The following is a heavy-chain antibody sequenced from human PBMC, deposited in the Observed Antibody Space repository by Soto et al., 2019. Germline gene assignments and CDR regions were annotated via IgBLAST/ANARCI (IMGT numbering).Heavy chain of an antibody. Sequence: SETLSLTCAVYGGSFSGSYWGWIRQPPGKGLEWIGSIYYSGSTYYNPSLKSRVTISVDTSKNQFSLKLSSVTAADTAVYYCARLKWYYDYVWGSYRPTPYFDYWGQGTLVTVSS. CDR1: GGSFSGSY. D-gene: IGHD3-16*02. V-gene: IGHV4-39*01. CDR2: IYYSGST. CDR3: ARLKWYYDYVWGSYRPTPYFDY. J-gene: IGHJ4*02.